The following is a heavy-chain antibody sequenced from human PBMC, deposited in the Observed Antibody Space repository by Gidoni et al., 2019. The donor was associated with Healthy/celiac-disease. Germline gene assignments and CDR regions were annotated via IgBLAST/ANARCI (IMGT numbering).Heavy chain of an antibody. CDR1: GFTFSSYS. CDR3: ASMVRGVIMPLDY. V-gene: IGHV3-21*01. D-gene: IGHD3-10*01. J-gene: IGHJ4*02. Sequence: EVQLVESGGGLVKPGGSLRLSCAASGFTFSSYSMNWVRQAPGKGLEGVSSISSSSSYIYYADSVKGRFTISRDNAKNSLYLQMNSLRAEDTAVYYCASMVRGVIMPLDYWGQGTLVTVSS. CDR2: ISSSSSYI.